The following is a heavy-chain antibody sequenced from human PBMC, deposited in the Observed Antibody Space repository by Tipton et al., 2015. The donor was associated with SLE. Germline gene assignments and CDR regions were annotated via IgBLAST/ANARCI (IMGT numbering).Heavy chain of an antibody. CDR1: GFTFNIYA. Sequence: SLRLSCAASGFTFNIYAMHWVRQAPGKGLEWVAIVSYDGSNKYYADSVKGRSTISRDNSKNTLYLQMNSLRAEDTAVYYCARGRWADFDYWGQGTLVTVSS. CDR2: VSYDGSNK. V-gene: IGHV3-30*04. J-gene: IGHJ4*02. CDR3: ARGRWADFDY. D-gene: IGHD5-24*01.